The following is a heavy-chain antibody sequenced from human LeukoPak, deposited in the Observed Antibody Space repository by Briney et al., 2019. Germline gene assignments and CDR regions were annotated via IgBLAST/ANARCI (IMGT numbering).Heavy chain of an antibody. CDR1: GFTFSSYG. D-gene: IGHD6-13*01. Sequence: GRSLRLSCAASGFTFSSYGMHWVRQAPGKGLEWVAVISYDGSNKYYADSVRGRFTISRDNSKNTLYPQMNSLRAEDMAVYYCAKLARYSTVNYYYGMDVWGQGTTVTVSS. CDR2: ISYDGSNK. V-gene: IGHV3-30*18. J-gene: IGHJ6*02. CDR3: AKLARYSTVNYYYGMDV.